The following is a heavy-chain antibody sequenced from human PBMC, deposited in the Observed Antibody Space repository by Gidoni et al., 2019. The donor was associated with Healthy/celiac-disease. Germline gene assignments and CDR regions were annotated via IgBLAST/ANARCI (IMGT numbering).Heavy chain of an antibody. CDR2: ISSSSSYI. V-gene: IGHV3-21*01. CDR3: ARDVSSSWSYYYYGMDV. CDR1: GFTFSSYS. Sequence: EVQLVESGGGLVKPGGSLRLSCAASGFTFSSYSMNWVRQAPGKGLEWVSSISSSSSYIYYADSVKGRFTISRDNAKNSLYLQMNSLRAEDTAVYYCARDVSSSWSYYYYGMDVWGQGTTVTVSS. D-gene: IGHD6-13*01. J-gene: IGHJ6*02.